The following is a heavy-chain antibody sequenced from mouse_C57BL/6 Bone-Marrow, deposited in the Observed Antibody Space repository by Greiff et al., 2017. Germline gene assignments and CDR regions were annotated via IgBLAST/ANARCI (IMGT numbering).Heavy chain of an antibody. CDR3: ARGYYDYDGDYFDY. CDR1: GFTFSDYG. J-gene: IGHJ2*01. D-gene: IGHD2-4*01. Sequence: EVMLVESGGGLVKPGGSLKLSCAASGFTFSDYGMHWVRQAPEKGLEWVAYISSGSSTIYYADTVKGRFTISRDNAKNTLFLQMTSLRSEDTAMYYCARGYYDYDGDYFDYWGQGTTLTVSS. CDR2: ISSGSSTI. V-gene: IGHV5-17*01.